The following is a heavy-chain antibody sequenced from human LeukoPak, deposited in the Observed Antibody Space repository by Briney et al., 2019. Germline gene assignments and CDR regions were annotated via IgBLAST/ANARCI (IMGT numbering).Heavy chain of an antibody. Sequence: GRSLRLSCAASGFTFSSYAMHWVRQAPGKGLEWVAVISYDGSNKYYADSVKGRFTISRDNSKNTLYLQMNSLRAEDTALYYCAKGGWLDSWGQGTLVTVSS. V-gene: IGHV3-30*04. D-gene: IGHD5-12*01. CDR2: ISYDGSNK. CDR3: AKGGWLDS. J-gene: IGHJ4*02. CDR1: GFTFSSYA.